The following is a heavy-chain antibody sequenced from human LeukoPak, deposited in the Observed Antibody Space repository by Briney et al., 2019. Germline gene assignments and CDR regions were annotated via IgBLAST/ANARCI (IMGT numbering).Heavy chain of an antibody. V-gene: IGHV4-30-2*01. CDR1: GDSISSGGYS. CDR2: ISQSGNI. CDR3: ARGSYDYVWGSYRQPLFDY. D-gene: IGHD3-16*02. J-gene: IGHJ4*02. Sequence: SETLSLTCTVSGDSISSGGYSWSWIRQPPGKGLEWIGYIYHIGYISQSGNIYQNPSLKSRVTISLDTSRNQFSLKLSSVTAADTAVYYCARGSYDYVWGSYRQPLFDYWGQGTLVTVSS.